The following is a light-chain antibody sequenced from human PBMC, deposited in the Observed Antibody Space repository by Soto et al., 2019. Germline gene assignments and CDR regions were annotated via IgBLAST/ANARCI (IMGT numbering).Light chain of an antibody. CDR2: GAS. CDR1: QTVSSS. CDR3: QQYYDGSPWP. J-gene: IGKJ1*01. Sequence: DIVMTQSPATLSVSPGERATLSCRASQTVSSSLACYQQRRGQAPRLLIFGASTRAPGIPARFSASGSGTEFPLTIISLVDEDFVMYYCQQYYDGSPWPFGQGTKVDIK. V-gene: IGKV3-15*01.